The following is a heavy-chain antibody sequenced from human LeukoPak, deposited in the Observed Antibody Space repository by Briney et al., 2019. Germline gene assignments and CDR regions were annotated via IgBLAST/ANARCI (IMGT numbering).Heavy chain of an antibody. J-gene: IGHJ4*02. Sequence: PSETLSLTCTVSGGSISTSNYYWGWIRQPPGKGLEWIGNIFYSGSTYYSPSLRSRVTISVDTSKNQFSLKLSSVTAADTAVYYCARHEGSITMVRGVIIDYWGQGTLVTVSS. CDR2: IFYSGST. CDR3: ARHEGSITMVRGVIIDY. V-gene: IGHV4-39*01. D-gene: IGHD3-10*01. CDR1: GGSISTSNYY.